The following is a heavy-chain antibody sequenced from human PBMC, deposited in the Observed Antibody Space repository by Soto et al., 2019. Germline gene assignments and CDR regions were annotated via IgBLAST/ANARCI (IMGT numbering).Heavy chain of an antibody. J-gene: IGHJ4*02. Sequence: VKVSCKASGYTFTGYYMHWVRQAPGQGLEWMGWINPNSGGTNYAQKFQGWVTMTRDTSISTAYMELSRLRSDDTAVYYCAREGGNSFFYYFDYWGQGTLVTVSS. V-gene: IGHV1-2*04. D-gene: IGHD2-21*02. CDR1: GYTFTGYY. CDR2: INPNSGGT. CDR3: AREGGNSFFYYFDY.